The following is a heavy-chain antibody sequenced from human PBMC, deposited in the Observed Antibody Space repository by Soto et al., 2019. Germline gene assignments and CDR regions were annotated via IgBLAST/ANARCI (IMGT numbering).Heavy chain of an antibody. D-gene: IGHD3-16*01. J-gene: IGHJ6*02. Sequence: GGSLRLSCAASGFTFSSYAMSWVRQAPGKGLEWVSAISGSGGSTYYADSVKGRFTISRDNSKNTLYLQMNSLRAEDTAVYYCATPPSLGFYYYYGMDVWGQGTTVTVSS. CDR1: GFTFSSYA. CDR3: ATPPSLGFYYYYGMDV. CDR2: ISGSGGST. V-gene: IGHV3-23*01.